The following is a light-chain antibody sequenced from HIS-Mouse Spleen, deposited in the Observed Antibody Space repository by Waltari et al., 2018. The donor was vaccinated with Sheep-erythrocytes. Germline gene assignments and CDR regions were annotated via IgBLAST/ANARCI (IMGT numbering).Light chain of an antibody. CDR3: QSADSSGTYRV. CDR1: ALPKQY. Sequence: SYELTQPPSVSVSPGQTARITCSGDALPKQYAYWYQQKPGQAPVLVISKDSERPSGIPERFSGSSSGTKVTLTISEVQAEDEADYYCQSADSSGTYRVFGGGTKLTVL. J-gene: IGLJ2*01. V-gene: IGLV3-25*03. CDR2: KDS.